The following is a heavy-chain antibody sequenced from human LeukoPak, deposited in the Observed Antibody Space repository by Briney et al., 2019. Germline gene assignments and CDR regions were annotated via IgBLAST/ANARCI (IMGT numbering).Heavy chain of an antibody. CDR2: MNPNSGNT. D-gene: IGHD3-22*01. Sequence: GASVKVSCKASGYTFTSYDINWVRQATGQGLEWMGWMNPNSGNTGYAQKFQGRVTMTRNTSISTAYMELRSLRSDDTAVYYCARGGPYYDSSGYYQAPFDYWGQGTLVTVSS. CDR3: ARGGPYYDSSGYYQAPFDY. J-gene: IGHJ4*02. CDR1: GYTFTSYD. V-gene: IGHV1-8*01.